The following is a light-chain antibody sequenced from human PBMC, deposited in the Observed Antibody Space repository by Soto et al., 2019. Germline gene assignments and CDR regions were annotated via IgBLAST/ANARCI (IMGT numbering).Light chain of an antibody. Sequence: DIQLTQSPSFLSASVGDRVTITCRASQGIANYLAWYQQKLGKAPRLLISAASTLQSGVPSRFSGSGSGTEFTLTISSLQPEDFATYYCQQPDSYPLTFGQGTKVEIK. CDR3: QQPDSYPLT. CDR1: QGIANY. V-gene: IGKV1-9*01. J-gene: IGKJ1*01. CDR2: AAS.